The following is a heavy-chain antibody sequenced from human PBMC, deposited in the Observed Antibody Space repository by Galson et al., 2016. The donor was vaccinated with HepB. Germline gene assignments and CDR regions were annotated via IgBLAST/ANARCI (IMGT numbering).Heavy chain of an antibody. CDR1: GYTSSSSW. Sequence: QSGAEVKKTGESLKISCKGSGYTSSSSWIAWVRQRPGTGLEWMGTIYPGDSDTRYSPSFQGQVTISVDKSISTTYLQWSSLKASDTAMYYCARRFSNFGVYYFDHWGQGTLATVSS. V-gene: IGHV5-51*01. D-gene: IGHD3-10*01. CDR3: ARRFSNFGVYYFDH. CDR2: IYPGDSDT. J-gene: IGHJ4*02.